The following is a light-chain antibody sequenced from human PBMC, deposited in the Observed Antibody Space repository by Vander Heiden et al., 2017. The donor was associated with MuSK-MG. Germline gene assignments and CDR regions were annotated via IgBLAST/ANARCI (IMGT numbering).Light chain of an antibody. CDR2: DNS. J-gene: IGLJ1*01. CDR3: QSYDSSLSGNYV. CDR1: SPNLRAGYD. V-gene: IGLV1-40*01. Sequence: QSVLTQPPLVSGAPGQRATISRTGTSPNLRAGYDLYLYQQLPGPAPKLLIYDNSNRPSGGTDRFSDSKSGTSASLAITELQAEDEADYYCQSYDSSLSGNYVFGTGTKVTVL.